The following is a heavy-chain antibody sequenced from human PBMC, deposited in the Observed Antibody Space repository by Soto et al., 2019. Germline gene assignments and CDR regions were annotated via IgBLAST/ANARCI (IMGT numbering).Heavy chain of an antibody. J-gene: IGHJ4*02. D-gene: IGHD7-27*01. V-gene: IGHV4-4*07. Sequence: AETLSLSCSVSGGSINTYWWSWIRQPAGTGLAWIVAVSSSGTTDYNPSLNTRATMSVETSKKQFSLKLSSVTAADTAVYYCARDIGLSPSGEGXWGQRRQVT. CDR1: GGSINTYW. CDR3: ARDIGLSPSGEGX. CDR2: VSSSGTT.